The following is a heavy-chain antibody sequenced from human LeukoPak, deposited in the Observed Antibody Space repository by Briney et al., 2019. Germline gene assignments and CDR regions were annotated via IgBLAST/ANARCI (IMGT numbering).Heavy chain of an antibody. J-gene: IGHJ3*01. CDR3: ARELRYSFDV. D-gene: IGHD3-10*01. CDR1: GASIRSYY. CDR2: IFYSGGT. V-gene: IGHV4-59*01. Sequence: SETLSLTCTVSGASIRSYYWNWIRQPPGKGLEWIGYIFYSGGTTYNPSLKSRVTILLDTSKNQFSLKLSSVTAADTAVYYCARELRYSFDVWGQGTMVTVSS.